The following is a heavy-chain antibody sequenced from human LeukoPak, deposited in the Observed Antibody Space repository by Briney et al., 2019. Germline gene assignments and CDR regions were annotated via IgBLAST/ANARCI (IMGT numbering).Heavy chain of an antibody. CDR1: GFTFDDYA. J-gene: IGHJ4*02. V-gene: IGHV3-9*01. D-gene: IGHD3-9*01. CDR2: ISWNSGSI. CDR3: AKDISYDILTGYPDY. Sequence: GGSLRLSCAASGFTFDDYAMHWVRQAPGKGLEWVSGISWNSGSIGYADSVKGRFTISRDNAKDSLYLQMNSLRAEDTALYYCAKDISYDILTGYPDYWGQGTLVTVSS.